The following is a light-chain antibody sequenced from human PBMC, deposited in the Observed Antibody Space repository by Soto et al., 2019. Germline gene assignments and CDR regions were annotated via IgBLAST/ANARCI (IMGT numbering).Light chain of an antibody. CDR2: RAS. J-gene: IGKJ1*01. CDR3: QQYQTWT. V-gene: IGKV1-5*03. Sequence: DIQMTQSPFTLSASVGDRVTITCRASQSISSWLAWYQQKPGKAPKLLIYRASSLESGVPSRFSGSGSGTEFTLTISGLQSDDSATYYCQQYQTWTFGQGTKVEIK. CDR1: QSISSW.